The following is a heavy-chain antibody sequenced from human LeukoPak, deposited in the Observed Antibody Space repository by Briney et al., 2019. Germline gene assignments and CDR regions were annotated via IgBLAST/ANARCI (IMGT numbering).Heavy chain of an antibody. J-gene: IGHJ4*02. V-gene: IGHV3-66*01. D-gene: IGHD6-13*01. CDR1: GFTVSSNY. CDR3: AGALIAAAGLYYFDH. Sequence: PGGSLRLSCAASGFTVSSNYMSSVRQAPGKGLERGSVIYSGGSTYYADSVKSRYTISRDNSHSTQYLQMNSLRPEDTSVYYCAGALIAAAGLYYFDHWGRGTLVSVSS. CDR2: IYSGGST.